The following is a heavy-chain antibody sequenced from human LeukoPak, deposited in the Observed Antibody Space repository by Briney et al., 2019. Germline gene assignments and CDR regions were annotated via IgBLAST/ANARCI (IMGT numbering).Heavy chain of an antibody. J-gene: IGHJ4*02. CDR1: GYTFTSYD. V-gene: IGHV1-8*01. Sequence: ASVKVSCKASGYTFTSYDINWVRQATGQGLEWMVWMNPNSGNTGYAQKFQGRVTMTRNTSISTAYMELSSLRSEDTAVYYCARAASYSSSGKTRKNYYFDYWGQGTLVTVSS. D-gene: IGHD6-13*01. CDR2: MNPNSGNT. CDR3: ARAASYSSSGKTRKNYYFDY.